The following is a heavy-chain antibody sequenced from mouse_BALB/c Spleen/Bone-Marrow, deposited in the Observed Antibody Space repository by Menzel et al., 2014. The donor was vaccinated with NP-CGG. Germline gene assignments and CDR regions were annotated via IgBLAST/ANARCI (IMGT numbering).Heavy chain of an antibody. J-gene: IGHJ1*01. D-gene: IGHD2-2*01. Sequence: VQLKESGPELVKPGASVKMSCKASGYTFTSYVVHWVKQKPGQGLEWIGNINPYNDDTMYNEKFRGKATLTSDKSSSTAYMELSSLTSAHSAVYYCACSLYGYDWYFDVWGAGPTVTVSS. V-gene: IGHV1-14*01. CDR3: ACSLYGYDWYFDV. CDR1: GYTFTSYV. CDR2: INPYNDDT.